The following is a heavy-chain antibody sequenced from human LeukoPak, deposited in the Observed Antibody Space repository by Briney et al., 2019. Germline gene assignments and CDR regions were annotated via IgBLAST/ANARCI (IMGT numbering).Heavy chain of an antibody. CDR2: IIPIFGTA. V-gene: IGHV1-69*05. D-gene: IGHD2-21*01. Sequence: ASVKVSCKASGGTFSSYAISWVRQAPGQGLEWMGGIIPIFGTANYAQKFQGRVTITTDESTSIAYMELSSLRSEDTAVYYCARARHIVVGKAFGGNHDYYGMDVWGQGTTVTVSS. J-gene: IGHJ6*02. CDR3: ARARHIVVGKAFGGNHDYYGMDV. CDR1: GGTFSSYA.